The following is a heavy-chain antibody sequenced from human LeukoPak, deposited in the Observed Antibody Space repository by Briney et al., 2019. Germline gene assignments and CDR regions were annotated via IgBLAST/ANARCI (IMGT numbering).Heavy chain of an antibody. CDR2: INHSGST. V-gene: IGHV4-34*01. Sequence: PSETLSLTCAVSGGSFSNYYWSWIRQPPGKGLEWVGEINHSGSTNYNPSLKSRVAISVDTSKNQFSLKLSSVTAADTAVYYCASKAGYFDYWGQGTLVTVSS. CDR3: ASKAGYFDY. CDR1: GGSFSNYY. J-gene: IGHJ4*02. D-gene: IGHD6-19*01.